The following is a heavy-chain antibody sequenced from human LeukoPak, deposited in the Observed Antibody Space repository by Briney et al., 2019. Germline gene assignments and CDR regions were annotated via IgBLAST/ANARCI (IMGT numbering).Heavy chain of an antibody. CDR3: ARDYDILTGSISFDY. CDR1: GYTFISYG. J-gene: IGHJ4*02. D-gene: IGHD3-9*01. V-gene: IGHV1-18*04. CDR2: ISPYNGNT. Sequence: ASVKVSCKASGYTFISYGISWVRQAPGQGLEWMGWISPYNGNTNYAQKLQGRVTMTTDTSTSTAYMELRSLRSDDTAVYYCARDYDILTGSISFDYWGQGTLVTVSS.